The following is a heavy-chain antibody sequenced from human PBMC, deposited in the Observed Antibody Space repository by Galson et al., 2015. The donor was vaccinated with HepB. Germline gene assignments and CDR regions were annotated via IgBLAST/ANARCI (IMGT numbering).Heavy chain of an antibody. J-gene: IGHJ4*02. CDR1: GFTFDDYA. CDR3: AKESRELPGDGYFDY. V-gene: IGHV3-9*01. CDR2: ISWNSGSI. D-gene: IGHD1-26*01. Sequence: SLRLSCAASGFTFDDYAMHWVRQAPGKGLEWVSGISWNSGSIGYADSVKGRFTTSRDNAKNSLYLQMNSLRAEDTALYYCAKESRELPGDGYFDYWGQGTLVTVSS.